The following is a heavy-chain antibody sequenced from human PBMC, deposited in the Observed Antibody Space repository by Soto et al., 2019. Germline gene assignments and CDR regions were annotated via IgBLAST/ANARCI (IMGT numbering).Heavy chain of an antibody. CDR3: VRELTGENWFDP. CDR2: IIPIFGTA. Sequence: GASVKVSCKASGGTFSSYAISWVRQAPGQGLEWMGGIIPIFGTANYVQKFQGRVTITADESTSTAYMELSSLRSEDTAVYYCVRELTGENWFDPWGQGTLVTVPQ. D-gene: IGHD7-27*01. CDR1: GGTFSSYA. V-gene: IGHV1-69*13. J-gene: IGHJ5*02.